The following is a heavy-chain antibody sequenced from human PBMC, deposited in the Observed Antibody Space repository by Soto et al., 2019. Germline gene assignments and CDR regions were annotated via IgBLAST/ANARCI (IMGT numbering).Heavy chain of an antibody. J-gene: IGHJ5*02. D-gene: IGHD2-8*01. Sequence: PSETLSLTCTVSGGSISSSSYYWGWIRQPPGKGLEWIGSIYYSGSTYYNPSLKSRVTISVDTSKNQFSLKLSYVTAADTAVYYCARNIVLMLYASPGPSINWFDPWGQGTLVTVSS. CDR3: ARNIVLMLYASPGPSINWFDP. V-gene: IGHV4-39*01. CDR1: GGSISSSSYY. CDR2: IYYSGST.